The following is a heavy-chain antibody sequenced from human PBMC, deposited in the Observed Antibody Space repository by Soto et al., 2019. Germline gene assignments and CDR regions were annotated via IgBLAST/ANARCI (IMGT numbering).Heavy chain of an antibody. D-gene: IGHD3-22*01. Sequence: ASVKVSCKASGGTFSIYSISWVRQAPGQGLEWMGGIIPIFGTANYAQKFQGRVTITADESTSTAYMELSSLRSEDTAVYYCARESLWGYYDSSGPHDDWGQGTLVTVSS. CDR1: GGTFSIYS. CDR2: IIPIFGTA. J-gene: IGHJ4*02. V-gene: IGHV1-69*13. CDR3: ARESLWGYYDSSGPHDD.